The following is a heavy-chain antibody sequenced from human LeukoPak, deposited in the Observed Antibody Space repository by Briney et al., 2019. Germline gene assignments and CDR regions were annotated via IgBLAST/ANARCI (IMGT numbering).Heavy chain of an antibody. Sequence: GGSLRLSCAVSGFTFSSYSMNWVRQAPGKGLEWVSYISSSSSTIYYADSVKGRFTISRDNAKNSLYLQMNSLRAEDTAVYYCARSGAWVFNWFDPWGQGTLVTVSS. CDR3: ARSGAWVFNWFDP. J-gene: IGHJ5*02. CDR1: GFTFSSYS. V-gene: IGHV3-48*01. D-gene: IGHD1-26*01. CDR2: ISSSSSTI.